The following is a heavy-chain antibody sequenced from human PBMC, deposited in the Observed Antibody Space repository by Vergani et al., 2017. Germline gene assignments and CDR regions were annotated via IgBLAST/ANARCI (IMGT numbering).Heavy chain of an antibody. V-gene: IGHV4-4*07. CDR3: ARNLEPPYYYYMDV. Sequence: QVQLQESGPGLVKPSETLSLTCTVSGGSISSYYWSWIRQPAGKGLEWIGRIYTSGSTNYNPSLKSRVTMSVDTSKNQFSLKLSSVTAADTAVYYFARNLEPPYYYYMDVWGKGTTVTVSS. CDR2: IYTSGST. D-gene: IGHD1-1*01. CDR1: GGSISSYY. J-gene: IGHJ6*03.